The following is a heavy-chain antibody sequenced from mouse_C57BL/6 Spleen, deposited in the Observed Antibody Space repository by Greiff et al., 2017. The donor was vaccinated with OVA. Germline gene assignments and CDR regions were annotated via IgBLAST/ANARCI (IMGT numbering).Heavy chain of an antibody. Sequence: QVQLKESGAELVRPGASVKLSCKASGYTFTDYYINWVKQRPGQGLEWIARIYPGSGNTYYNEKFKGKATLTAEKSSSTAYMQLSSLTSEDSAVYFCAIWDDGYFDYWGQGTTLTVSS. D-gene: IGHD4-1*01. V-gene: IGHV1-76*01. CDR3: AIWDDGYFDY. CDR2: IYPGSGNT. CDR1: GYTFTDYY. J-gene: IGHJ2*01.